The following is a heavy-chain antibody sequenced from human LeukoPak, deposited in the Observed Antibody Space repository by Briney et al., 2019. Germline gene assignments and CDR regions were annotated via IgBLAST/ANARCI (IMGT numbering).Heavy chain of an antibody. D-gene: IGHD3-9*01. CDR2: IIPILGTA. CDR3: ARVKSGDDILTGYYTSQYNWFDP. V-gene: IGHV1-69*01. J-gene: IGHJ5*02. CDR1: GGTFSSYA. Sequence: ASVKVSCKASGGTFSSYAISWVRQAPGQGLEWMGGIIPILGTANYAQKFQGRVTITADESTSTAYMELSSLRSEDTAVYYCARVKSGDDILTGYYTSQYNWFDPWGQGTLVTVSS.